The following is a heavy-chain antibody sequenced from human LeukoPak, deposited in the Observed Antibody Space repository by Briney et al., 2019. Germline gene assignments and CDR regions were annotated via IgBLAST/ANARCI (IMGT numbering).Heavy chain of an antibody. CDR3: ARVPPGYCSSTSCYDYYYGMDV. J-gene: IGHJ6*02. Sequence: ASVKVSCKASGGTFSSYAISWVRRAPGQGLEWMGGIIPIFGTANYAQKFQGRVTITADESTSTAYMELSSLRSEDTAVYYCARVPPGYCSSTSCYDYYYGMDVWGQGTTVTVSS. V-gene: IGHV1-69*13. CDR1: GGTFSSYA. CDR2: IIPIFGTA. D-gene: IGHD2-2*01.